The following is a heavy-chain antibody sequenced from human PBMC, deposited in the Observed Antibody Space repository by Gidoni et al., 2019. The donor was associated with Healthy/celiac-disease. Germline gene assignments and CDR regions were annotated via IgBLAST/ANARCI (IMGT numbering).Heavy chain of an antibody. CDR3: TSLPLTMIVVGTSFDI. V-gene: IGHV3-49*04. Sequence: EVQLVESGGGLVQPGRSLRLSCTASGFTFGDYAMSWVRQAPGKGLEWVGFIRSKAYGGTTEYAASVKGRFTISRDDSKSIAYLQMNSLKTEDTAVYYCTSLPLTMIVVGTSFDIWGQGTMVTVSS. J-gene: IGHJ3*02. D-gene: IGHD3-22*01. CDR2: IRSKAYGGTT. CDR1: GFTFGDYA.